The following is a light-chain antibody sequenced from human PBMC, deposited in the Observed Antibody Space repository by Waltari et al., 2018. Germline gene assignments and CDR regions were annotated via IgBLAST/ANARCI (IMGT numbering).Light chain of an antibody. V-gene: IGKV3-15*01. CDR2: CAA. Sequence: VMPQSPAALSVSPGERVTLSCKASQNIDNNLAWYQQKPGQSPSILIYCAATRANGGPAKFRSSGCWKKDTPTISSLQYEEWSVFYFQQYNCRAPLTFGGGTKVEIK. CDR3: QQYNCRAPLT. CDR1: QNIDNN. J-gene: IGKJ4*01.